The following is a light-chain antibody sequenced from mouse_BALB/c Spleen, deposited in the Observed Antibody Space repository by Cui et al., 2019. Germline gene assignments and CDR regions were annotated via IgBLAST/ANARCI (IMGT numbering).Light chain of an antibody. J-gene: IGKJ4*01. CDR2: STS. CDR1: SSVSSSY. Sequence: QIVLTQSPAIMSAFLGERSTMTCTASSSVSSSYLHWYQQKPGSSPKLWIYSTSNLASGVPARFSGSGSGTSYSLTISSMEAEDAATYYCHQYHRSPFTFGSGTKVEIK. V-gene: IGKV4-74*01. CDR3: HQYHRSPFT.